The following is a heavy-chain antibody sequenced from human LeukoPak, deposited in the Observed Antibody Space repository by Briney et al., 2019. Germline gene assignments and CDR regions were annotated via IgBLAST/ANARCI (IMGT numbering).Heavy chain of an antibody. D-gene: IGHD6-13*01. CDR3: ARGAAAGNNWFDP. J-gene: IGHJ5*02. Sequence: SQTLSLTCTVSGGSISSGGYYWSWIRQHPGKGLEWIGYIYYSGSTYYNPSLKSRVTISVDTSKNQFSLKLSSVTAADTAVYYCARGAAAGNNWFDPWGQGTLVTVSS. CDR1: GGSISSGGYY. CDR2: IYYSGST. V-gene: IGHV4-31*03.